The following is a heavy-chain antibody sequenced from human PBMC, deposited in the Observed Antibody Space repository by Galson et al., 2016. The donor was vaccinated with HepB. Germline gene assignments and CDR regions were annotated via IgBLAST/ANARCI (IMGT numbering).Heavy chain of an antibody. CDR2: VFRGGGKT. CDR1: GYRFSEYN. CDR3: ARVEGATADQMD. V-gene: IGHV1-46*01. J-gene: IGHJ4*02. Sequence: SVKVSCKAFGYRFSEYNVHWVRQAPGQGLEWMGVVFRGGGKTLYAARFQGRVTMTSDTSTSTGNMELSSLRSEDTAVYYCARVEGATADQMDWGQGTLVTVSS. D-gene: IGHD6-13*01.